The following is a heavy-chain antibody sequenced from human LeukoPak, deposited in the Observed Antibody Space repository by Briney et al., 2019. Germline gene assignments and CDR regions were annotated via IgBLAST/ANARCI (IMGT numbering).Heavy chain of an antibody. V-gene: IGHV4-59*12. CDR3: ARVVREAFDI. J-gene: IGHJ3*02. CDR2: FYYSGYT. CDR1: GGSISSYY. D-gene: IGHD4/OR15-4a*01. Sequence: PSEPLSLTCSVSGGSISSYYWSWIRQPPGKGLEWIGYFYYSGYTNYNRSRKSRVTISVDTSKNQFSLKLSTVTDDDTAVYYCARVVREAFDIWGQGTMVTVSS.